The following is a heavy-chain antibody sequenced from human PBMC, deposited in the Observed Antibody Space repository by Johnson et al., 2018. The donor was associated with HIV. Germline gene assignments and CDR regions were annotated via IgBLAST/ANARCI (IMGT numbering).Heavy chain of an antibody. Sequence: MLLVESGGGVVQPGGSLRLSCAASGFTFSSYAMSWVRQAPGKGLEWVSAISGSGGSTYYADSVKGRFTISRDNSKNTLYVQMNSMRAEDTAIYHCARATSASGTDNDAFDIWGQGTMVTVSS. CDR2: ISGSGGST. J-gene: IGHJ3*02. D-gene: IGHD6-13*01. V-gene: IGHV3-23*04. CDR3: ARATSASGTDNDAFDI. CDR1: GFTFSSYA.